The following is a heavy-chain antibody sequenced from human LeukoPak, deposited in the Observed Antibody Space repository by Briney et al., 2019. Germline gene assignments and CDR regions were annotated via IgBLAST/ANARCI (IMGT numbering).Heavy chain of an antibody. CDR1: GFTFSSYW. Sequence: PGGSLRLSCAASGFTFSSYWMSWVRQAPGKGLEWVANIKQDGREKYYVDSVKGRFTISRDNAKNSLYLQMNSLRAEDTAVYSCARGRIAVAGTTDYWGQGTLVTVSS. V-gene: IGHV3-7*01. CDR2: IKQDGREK. J-gene: IGHJ4*02. D-gene: IGHD6-19*01. CDR3: ARGRIAVAGTTDY.